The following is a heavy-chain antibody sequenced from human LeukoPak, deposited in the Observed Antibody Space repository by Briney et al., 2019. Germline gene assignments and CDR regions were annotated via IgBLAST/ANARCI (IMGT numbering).Heavy chain of an antibody. J-gene: IGHJ4*02. CDR3: ARHLTPELRFLEWPRSYYFDY. CDR1: GGTFSGYY. V-gene: IGHV4-34*01. CDR2: SNDSGGT. D-gene: IGHD3-3*01. Sequence: SETLSLTCAVYGGTFSGYYWSWIRQPPGKRLEWVGESNDSGGTNYNPSLKSRVTISADKSKNQVSLKLTSVTAADTAVYYCARHLTPELRFLEWPRSYYFDYWGQGTLVTVSS.